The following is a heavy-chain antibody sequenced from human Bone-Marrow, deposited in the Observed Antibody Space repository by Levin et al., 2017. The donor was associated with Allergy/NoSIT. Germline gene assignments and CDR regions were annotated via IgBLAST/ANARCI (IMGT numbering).Heavy chain of an antibody. Sequence: PGESLKISCKGSGYSFTSYWIGWVRQMPGKGLEWMGIIYPGDSDTRYSPSFQGQVTISADKSISTAYLQWSSLKASDTAMYYCARLFGGDYDSSGYYYAATDYFDYWGQGTLVTVSS. CDR3: ARLFGGDYDSSGYYYAATDYFDY. CDR1: GYSFTSYW. V-gene: IGHV5-51*01. D-gene: IGHD3-22*01. CDR2: IYPGDSDT. J-gene: IGHJ4*02.